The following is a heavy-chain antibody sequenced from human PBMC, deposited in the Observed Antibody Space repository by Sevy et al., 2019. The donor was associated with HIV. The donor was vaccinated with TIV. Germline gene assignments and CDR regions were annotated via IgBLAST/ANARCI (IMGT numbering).Heavy chain of an antibody. Sequence: GGSLRLSCAASGFTFSSYAMHWVRQAPGKGLEWVAVISYDGSNKYYADSVKGRFTISRDNSKNTLYLQMNSLRAEDTAVYYWARGRRYYYGSGSYSYYFDYWGQGTLVTVSS. V-gene: IGHV3-30-3*01. D-gene: IGHD3-10*01. J-gene: IGHJ4*02. CDR3: ARGRRYYYGSGSYSYYFDY. CDR1: GFTFSSYA. CDR2: ISYDGSNK.